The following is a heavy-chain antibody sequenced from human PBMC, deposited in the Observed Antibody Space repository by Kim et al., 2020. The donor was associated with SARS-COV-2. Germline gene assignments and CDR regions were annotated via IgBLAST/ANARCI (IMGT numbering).Heavy chain of an antibody. D-gene: IGHD3-10*01. CDR3: AREDAYGSGSKLHTSDAFDI. CDR1: GGSFSGYY. CDR2: INHSGST. J-gene: IGHJ3*02. V-gene: IGHV4-34*01. Sequence: SETLSLTCAVYGGSFSGYYWSWIRQPPGKGLEWIGEINHSGSTNYNPSLKSRVTISVDTSKNQFSLKLSSVTAADTAVYYCAREDAYGSGSKLHTSDAFDIWGQGTMVTVSS.